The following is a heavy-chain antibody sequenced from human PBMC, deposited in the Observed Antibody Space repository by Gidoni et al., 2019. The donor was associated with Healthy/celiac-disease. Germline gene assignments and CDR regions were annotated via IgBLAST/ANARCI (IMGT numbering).Heavy chain of an antibody. J-gene: IGHJ4*02. CDR2: IIPIFGTA. CDR3: ARVPYDSSGYYHPHFDY. D-gene: IGHD3-22*01. Sequence: GIIPIFGTANYAQKFQGRVTITADESTSTAYMELSSLRSEDTAVYYCARVPYDSSGYYHPHFDYWGQGTLVTVSS. V-gene: IGHV1-69*01.